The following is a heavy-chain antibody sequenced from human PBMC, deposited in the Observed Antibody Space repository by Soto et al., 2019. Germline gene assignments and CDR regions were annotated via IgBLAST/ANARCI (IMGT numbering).Heavy chain of an antibody. CDR3: ARDMNWLDP. V-gene: IGHV3-30-3*01. J-gene: IGHJ5*02. CDR1: GFTFDTYE. Sequence: QMRLVQSGGGVVQPGRSLRLSCAASGFTFDTYEMNWVRQAPGKGLEWVAMISFAGTNDYYADSVKGRFTISRDNSNNTLFLHMNSLRVEDTAVYYCARDMNWLDPWGQGTLVTVAS. CDR2: ISFAGTND.